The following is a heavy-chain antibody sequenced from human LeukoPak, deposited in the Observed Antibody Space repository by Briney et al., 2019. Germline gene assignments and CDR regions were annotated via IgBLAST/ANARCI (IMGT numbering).Heavy chain of an antibody. CDR1: GYSISSGYY. V-gene: IGHV4-38-2*02. Sequence: SETLSLTCTVSGYSISSGYYWGWIRQPPGKGLEWIGSIYHSGNTYYNPSLKSRVTISVDTSKNQFSLKLSSVTAADTAVYYCARDSDSSGYYFDYWGQGTLVTVSS. J-gene: IGHJ4*02. D-gene: IGHD3-22*01. CDR2: IYHSGNT. CDR3: ARDSDSSGYYFDY.